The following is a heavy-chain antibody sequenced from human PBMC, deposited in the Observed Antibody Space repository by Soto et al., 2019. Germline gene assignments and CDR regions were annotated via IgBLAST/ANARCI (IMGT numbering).Heavy chain of an antibody. V-gene: IGHV1-18*01. Sequence: ASVKVSCKASGYTFTTYGISWLRQAPGQGLEWMGWISTYNGNTNYAQKLQGRVTLTTDTSTTTAYMELRSLRSDDTAVYYCARGLPITNFGVVIIGAMDVWGQGTTVTVSS. D-gene: IGHD3-3*01. J-gene: IGHJ6*02. CDR3: ARGLPITNFGVVIIGAMDV. CDR2: ISTYNGNT. CDR1: GYTFTTYG.